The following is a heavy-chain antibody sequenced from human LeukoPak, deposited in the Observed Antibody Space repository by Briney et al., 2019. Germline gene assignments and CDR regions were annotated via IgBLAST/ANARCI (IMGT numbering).Heavy chain of an antibody. CDR2: ISGSGGST. V-gene: IGHV3-23*01. J-gene: IGHJ5*02. CDR3: AKDLRITIFGVVTSGPNWFDP. D-gene: IGHD3-3*01. Sequence: GGSLRLSCAASGFTFSSYAMSWVRQAPGKGLEWVSAISGSGGSTYYADSVKGRFTISRDNSKNTLYLQMNSLRDEDTAVYYCAKDLRITIFGVVTSGPNWFDPWGQGTLVTVSS. CDR1: GFTFSSYA.